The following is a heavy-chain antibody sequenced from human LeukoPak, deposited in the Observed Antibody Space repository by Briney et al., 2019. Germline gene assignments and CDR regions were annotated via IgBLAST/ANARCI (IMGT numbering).Heavy chain of an antibody. CDR1: GFTFSSYS. V-gene: IGHV3-48*01. CDR3: ARDERFLEWLLASDY. D-gene: IGHD3-3*01. Sequence: PGGSLRLSCAASGFTFSSYSMNWVRQAPGKGLEWVSYISSSSSTIYYADSVKGRFTISRDNAKHSLYLQMNSLRAEDTAVYYCARDERFLEWLLASDYWGQGTLVTVSS. CDR2: ISSSSSTI. J-gene: IGHJ4*02.